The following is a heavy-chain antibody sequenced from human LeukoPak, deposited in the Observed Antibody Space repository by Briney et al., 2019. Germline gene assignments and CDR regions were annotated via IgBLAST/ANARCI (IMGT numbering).Heavy chain of an antibody. J-gene: IGHJ4*02. CDR1: GYTFTSYD. D-gene: IGHD3-10*01. V-gene: IGHV1-8*01. CDR2: MNPNSGNT. Sequence: ASVKVSCKASGYTFTSYDINWVRLPTEQGLEWMGWMNPNSGNTGYAQKFQGRVTMARNTSISTAYMELSSVRSEDTAVYYCASSAPGTPPWGQGTLVTVSS. CDR3: ASSAPGTPP.